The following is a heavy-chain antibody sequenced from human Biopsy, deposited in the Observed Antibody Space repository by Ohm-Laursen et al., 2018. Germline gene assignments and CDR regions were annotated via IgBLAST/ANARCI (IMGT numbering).Heavy chain of an antibody. D-gene: IGHD3-22*01. Sequence: SVKVSCKASGYTFISFGITWVRQAPGQGLEWVGYIGGDNGDTKYEQKIQGRVTMTTDTFTSTAYMELRNLRSDDTAFYYCARDGKYDSRGYWGPGTLVTASS. J-gene: IGHJ4*02. V-gene: IGHV1-18*01. CDR3: ARDGKYDSRGY. CDR1: GYTFISFG. CDR2: IGGDNGDT.